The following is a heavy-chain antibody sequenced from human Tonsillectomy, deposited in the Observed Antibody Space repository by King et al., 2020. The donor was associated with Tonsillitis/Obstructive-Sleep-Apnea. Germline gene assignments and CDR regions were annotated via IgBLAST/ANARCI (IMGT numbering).Heavy chain of an antibody. CDR1: GYTFTNYY. Sequence: VQLVESGAEVKKPGASVKVSCKASGYTFTNYYIHWVRQAPGQGLEWMGIINSSGGSTSYAQKFQVRVTMTMDTSTSTVYMELSSLRSEDTAVYYFATEIAVRDGFDIWGQGTMVTVSS. CDR2: INSSGGST. D-gene: IGHD6-19*01. V-gene: IGHV1-46*01. CDR3: ATEIAVRDGFDI. J-gene: IGHJ3*02.